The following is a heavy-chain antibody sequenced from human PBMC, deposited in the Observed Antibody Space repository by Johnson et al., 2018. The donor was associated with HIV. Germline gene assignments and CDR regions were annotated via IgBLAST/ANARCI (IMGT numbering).Heavy chain of an antibody. CDR2: IKQDGSEK. Sequence: MLLVESGGGLVQPGGSLRLSCAASGFTFSSYWMSWVRQAPGKGLEWVANIKQDGSEKYYVDSVKGRFPISRDNAKNSLYLQMNSLRAEDTAVYYCARVYYYDSSGIDAFDIWGQGTMVTVSS. CDR1: GFTFSSYW. J-gene: IGHJ3*02. D-gene: IGHD3-22*01. CDR3: ARVYYYDSSGIDAFDI. V-gene: IGHV3-7*01.